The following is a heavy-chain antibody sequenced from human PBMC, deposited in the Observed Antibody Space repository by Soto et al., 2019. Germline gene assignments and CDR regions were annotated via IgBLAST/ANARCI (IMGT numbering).Heavy chain of an antibody. Sequence: GGSLRLSCVASGFSFRSYAMSWVRQAPGKGLEWVSTLSGSGGSTHYADSVKGRFTISRDNSKNTLYLQMNSLRAEDTAVYHCTKDMGDGYNIYYYYGMDVWGQGTTLTVSS. J-gene: IGHJ6*02. CDR1: GFSFRSYA. CDR3: TKDMGDGYNIYYYYGMDV. D-gene: IGHD5-12*01. V-gene: IGHV3-23*01. CDR2: LSGSGGST.